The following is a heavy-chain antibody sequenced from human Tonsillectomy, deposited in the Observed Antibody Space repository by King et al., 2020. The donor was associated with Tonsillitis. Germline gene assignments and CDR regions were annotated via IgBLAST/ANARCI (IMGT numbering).Heavy chain of an antibody. CDR2: IRSKTNRYAT. J-gene: IGHJ4*02. CDR3: PRLAAPEYGHYGDY. V-gene: IGHV3-73*02. D-gene: IGHD4-17*01. CDR1: GFTFRGSA. Sequence: EVQLVESGGGLVQPGGSLKLSCAASGFTFRGSAMHWVRQASGKGLEWVGRIRSKTNRYATAYGASVKGRFTISRDDSKNTMYLQMNSLKTEDTAVYYCPRLAAPEYGHYGDYWGKGTLVTVSS.